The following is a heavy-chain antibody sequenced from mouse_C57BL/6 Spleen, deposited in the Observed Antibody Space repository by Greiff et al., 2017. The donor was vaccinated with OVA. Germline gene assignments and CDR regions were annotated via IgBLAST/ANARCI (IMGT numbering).Heavy chain of an antibody. D-gene: IGHD2-1*01. V-gene: IGHV1-15*01. Sequence: VQLVESGAELVRPGASVTLSCKASGYTFTDYEMHWVKQTPVHGLEWIGAIDPETGGTAYNQKFKGKAILTADKSSSTAYMELRSLTSEDSAVYYCTRGGGNYAWFAYWGQGTLVTVSA. CDR3: TRGGGNYAWFAY. J-gene: IGHJ3*01. CDR1: GYTFTDYE. CDR2: IDPETGGT.